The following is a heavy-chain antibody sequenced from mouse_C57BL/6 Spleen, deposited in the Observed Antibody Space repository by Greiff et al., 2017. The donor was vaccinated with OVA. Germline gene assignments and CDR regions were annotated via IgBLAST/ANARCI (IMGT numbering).Heavy chain of an antibody. J-gene: IGHJ1*03. V-gene: IGHV5-12*01. CDR3: ARQGAYYSNPWYCDV. CDR2: ISNGGGST. Sequence: EVHLVESGGGLVQPGGSLKLSCAASGFTFSDYYMYWVRQTPEKRLEWVAYISNGGGSTYYPDTVKGRFTISRDTAKNTLYLQMSRLKSEDTAMYYCARQGAYYSNPWYCDVWGTGTTVTVAS. CDR1: GFTFSDYY. D-gene: IGHD2-5*01.